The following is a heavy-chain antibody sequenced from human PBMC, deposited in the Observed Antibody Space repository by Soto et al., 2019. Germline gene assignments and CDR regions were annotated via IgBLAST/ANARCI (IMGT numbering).Heavy chain of an antibody. Sequence: GASVKVSCKASGYTFTSYGVSWVRQAPGQGLEWMGWISAYNGNTNYAQKLQGRVTMTTDTSTSTAYMELRSLRSDDTAVYYCARANYDFWSGHYLPLYYYYMDVWGKGTTVTVSS. CDR1: GYTFTSYG. J-gene: IGHJ6*03. V-gene: IGHV1-18*01. D-gene: IGHD3-3*01. CDR2: ISAYNGNT. CDR3: ARANYDFWSGHYLPLYYYYMDV.